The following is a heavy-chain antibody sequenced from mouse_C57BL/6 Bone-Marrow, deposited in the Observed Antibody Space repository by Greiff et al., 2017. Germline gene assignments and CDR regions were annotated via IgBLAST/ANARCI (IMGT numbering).Heavy chain of an antibody. J-gene: IGHJ2*01. D-gene: IGHD1-1*01. CDR3: ARAVLLRSFDY. CDR2: IDPSDSYT. CDR1: GYTFTSYW. Sequence: VQLQQPGAELVMPGASVKLSCKASGYTFTSYWMHWVKQRPGQGLEWIGEIDPSDSYTNYNQKFKGKSTLTVDKSSSTAYMQLSSLTSEDSAVYYCARAVLLRSFDYWGRGTTLTVSS. V-gene: IGHV1-69*01.